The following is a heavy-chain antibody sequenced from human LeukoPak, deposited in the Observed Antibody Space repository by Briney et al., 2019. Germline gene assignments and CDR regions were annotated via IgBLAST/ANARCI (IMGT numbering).Heavy chain of an antibody. CDR1: GGSISSYH. V-gene: IGHV4-59*01. CDR2: IYYSGST. Sequence: SDTQSLTCTVSGGSISSYHWSWIRQPPGKGLEWVGYIYYSGSTNYNPALKSRVTISVDTSKNQFSLKLNSVTTADTAVYYCARDRGSSGRDAFDIGGRGTMVTVSS. D-gene: IGHD6-19*01. J-gene: IGHJ3*02. CDR3: ARDRGSSGRDAFDI.